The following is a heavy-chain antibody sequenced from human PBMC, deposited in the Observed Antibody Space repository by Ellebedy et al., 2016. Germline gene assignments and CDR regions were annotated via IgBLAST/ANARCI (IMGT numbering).Heavy chain of an antibody. CDR3: ARAPSGDSSSWYVFDY. D-gene: IGHD6-13*01. CDR1: GGSISSYY. V-gene: IGHV4-59*01. J-gene: IGHJ4*02. CDR2: IYYSGST. Sequence: SETLSLTXTVSGGSISSYYWSWIRQPPGKGLEWIGYIYYSGSTNYNPSLKSRVTISVDTSKNQFSLKLSSVTAADTAVYYCARAPSGDSSSWYVFDYWGQGTLVTVSS.